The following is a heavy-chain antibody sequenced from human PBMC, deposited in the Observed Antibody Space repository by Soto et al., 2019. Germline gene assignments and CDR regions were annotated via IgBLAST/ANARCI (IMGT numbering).Heavy chain of an antibody. D-gene: IGHD4-17*01. CDR1: GGSISSGDYY. CDR2: IYYSGST. V-gene: IGHV4-30-4*01. Sequence: PSETLSLTCTVSGGSISSGDYYWSWIRQPPGKGLEWIGYIYYSGSTYYNPSLKSRVTISVDTSKNQFSLKLSSVTAADTAVYYCARATTVTTFYYYYYCGMDVWGQGTTVTVSS. J-gene: IGHJ6*02. CDR3: ARATTVTTFYYYYYCGMDV.